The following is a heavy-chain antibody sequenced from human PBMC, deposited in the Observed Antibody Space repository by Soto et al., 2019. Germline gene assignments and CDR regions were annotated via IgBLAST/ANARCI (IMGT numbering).Heavy chain of an antibody. V-gene: IGHV1-2*02. Sequence: GSSVKVSCKASGYTFTDYFIHWVRQAPGQGFEWMGWINPKSRGTNYAQKFQGRVTMTRETSNSTAYMELRGLRSDDTAVYYCARVTLKAGNWFDPWGQGTLVTPSS. CDR1: GYTFTDYF. CDR2: INPKSRGT. J-gene: IGHJ5*02. CDR3: ARVTLKAGNWFDP.